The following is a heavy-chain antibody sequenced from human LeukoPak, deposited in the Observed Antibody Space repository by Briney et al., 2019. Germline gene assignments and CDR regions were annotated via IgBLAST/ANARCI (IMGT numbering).Heavy chain of an antibody. CDR3: AKQPYQYVSGSPSWLDP. V-gene: IGHV3-23*01. CDR2: IGGSSGRI. D-gene: IGHD3-10*01. J-gene: IGHJ5*02. Sequence: QPGGSLRLSCAGSGFTFSSYAMTWVRQAPGKGLEWGSGIGGSSGRIFYADSGKGRFTISRDNSKNTLYLQMNTLRAEDTAIYSCAKQPYQYVSGSPSWLDPWGQGTLVTVSS. CDR1: GFTFSSYA.